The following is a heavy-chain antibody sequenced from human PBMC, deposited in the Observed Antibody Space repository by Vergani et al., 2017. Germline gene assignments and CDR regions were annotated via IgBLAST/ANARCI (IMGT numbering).Heavy chain of an antibody. CDR1: GYTFTSYY. Sequence: QVQLVQSGAEVKKPGASVKVSCKASGYTFTSYYMHWVRQAPGQGLEWMGIINPSGGSTSYAQKFQGRVTMTTDTSTSTAYMELRSLRSDDTAVYYCARVRGNGRYYYYYYMDVWGKGTTVTVSS. D-gene: IGHD3-10*01. CDR2: INPSGGST. V-gene: IGHV1-46*01. CDR3: ARVRGNGRYYYYYYMDV. J-gene: IGHJ6*03.